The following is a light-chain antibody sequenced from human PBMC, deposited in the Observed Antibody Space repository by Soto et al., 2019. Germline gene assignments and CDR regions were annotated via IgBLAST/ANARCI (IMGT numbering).Light chain of an antibody. J-gene: IGKJ4*01. V-gene: IGKV3-15*01. CDR3: QQYNVWPLT. Sequence: EIVMTQSPVTLSVSPGDRATLSCRASQSVNINLAWYQRKPGQTPKLLIYVASTRATGIPARFSGSGSGTEFTLTISSLQSEDFAVYYCQQYNVWPLTFGGGTKVEFK. CDR1: QSVNIN. CDR2: VAS.